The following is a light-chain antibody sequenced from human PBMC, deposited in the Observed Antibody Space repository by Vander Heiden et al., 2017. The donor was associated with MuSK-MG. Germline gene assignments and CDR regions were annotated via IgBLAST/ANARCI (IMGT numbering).Light chain of an antibody. CDR2: EVS. V-gene: IGLV2-23*02. CDR1: SSDVGSYNL. Sequence: QSARTHPAPVSESPGHSVTVPCSGTSSDVGSYNLVSWFQQNPGKAPMLIISEVSSRPSGVPSRFSGSKSGNTATLTITGVQAEDEADYYCCSYDGSSTHVLFGGGTKVTVL. J-gene: IGLJ2*01. CDR3: CSYDGSSTHVL.